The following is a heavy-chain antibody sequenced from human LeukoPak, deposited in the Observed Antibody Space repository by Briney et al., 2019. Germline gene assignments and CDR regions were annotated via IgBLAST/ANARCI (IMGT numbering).Heavy chain of an antibody. D-gene: IGHD3-3*01. CDR3: ATGLVLRFLEWPGPTNS. CDR2: YDPEDGET. J-gene: IGHJ4*02. Sequence: ASVKVSCKVSGYTLTELSMHWVRQAPGKGLEWMGGYDPEDGETIYAQKFQGRVTMTEDTSTDTAYMELSSLRSEDTVVYYCATGLVLRFLEWPGPTNSWGQGTLVTVSS. CDR1: GYTLTELS. V-gene: IGHV1-24*01.